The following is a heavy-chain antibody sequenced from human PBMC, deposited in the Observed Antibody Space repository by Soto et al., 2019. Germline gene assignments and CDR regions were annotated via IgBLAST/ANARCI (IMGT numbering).Heavy chain of an antibody. D-gene: IGHD4-17*01. CDR1: GASVSSGIYY. V-gene: IGHV4-31*01. J-gene: IGHJ5*02. CDR2: IHYTGST. CDR3: AREGLPSVTTGDL. Sequence: QVQLQESGPGLLRPSQTLSLTCTVSGASVSSGIYYWSWIRQHPGKGLEWIGYIHYTGSTSYNPSLESPFTFSIDTPNNQFSLKLTSVIAAATAVYFCAREGLPSVTTGDLWGQGTLVSVSS.